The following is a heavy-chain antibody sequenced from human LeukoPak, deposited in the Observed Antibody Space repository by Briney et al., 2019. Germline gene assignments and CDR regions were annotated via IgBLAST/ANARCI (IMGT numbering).Heavy chain of an antibody. D-gene: IGHD1-20*01. CDR1: GFTVSSNY. J-gene: IGHJ3*02. V-gene: IGHV3-66*02. CDR2: IYSGGST. Sequence: PGGSLRLSCAASGFTVSSNYMSWVRQAPGKGLEWDSVIYSGGSTYYADSVKGRFTISRDNSKNTLYLQMNSLRAEDTAVYYCARSITGTSDAFDIWGQGTMVTVSS. CDR3: ARSITGTSDAFDI.